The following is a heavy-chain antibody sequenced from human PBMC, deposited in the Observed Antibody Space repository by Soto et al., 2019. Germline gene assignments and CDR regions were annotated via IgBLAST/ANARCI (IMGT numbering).Heavy chain of an antibody. CDR2: ISAYNGNT. V-gene: IGHV1-18*04. D-gene: IGHD3-16*02. CDR1: GYRFTSSG. Sequence: GASVKVSCKASGYRFTSSGFSWVRQAPGQGLEWMGWISAYNGNTNYAQKLQGRVTMTTDTSTSTAYMELRSLRSDDTAVYYCARDRDFYDYVWGSYPHDAFDIWGQGTMVTVSS. CDR3: ARDRDFYDYVWGSYPHDAFDI. J-gene: IGHJ3*02.